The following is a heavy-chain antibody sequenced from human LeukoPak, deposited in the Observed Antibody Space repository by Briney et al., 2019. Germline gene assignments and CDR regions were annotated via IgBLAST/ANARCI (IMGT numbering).Heavy chain of an antibody. CDR2: INHSGST. CDR1: GGSFSGYY. V-gene: IGHV4-34*01. Sequence: SETLSLTCAVYGGSFSGYYWSWIRQPPGKGPEWIGEINHSGSTNYNPSLKSRVTISVDTSKNQFSLKLSSVTAADTAVYYCARETSQGRHYFDYWGQGTLVTVSS. J-gene: IGHJ4*02. CDR3: ARETSQGRHYFDY.